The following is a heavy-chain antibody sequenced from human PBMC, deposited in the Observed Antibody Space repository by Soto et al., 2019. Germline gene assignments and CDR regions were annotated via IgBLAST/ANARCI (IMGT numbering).Heavy chain of an antibody. CDR2: INHSGNT. Sequence: PSETLSLTCTVSGGSISSGGYYWSWIRQLPGKGLEWIGEINHSGNTNYNPSLKSRVAISVDTSKNQFSLNLRSVTAADTAVYYCGPRGAVADPRGYWGQGTLVTVSS. CDR3: GPRGAVADPRGY. V-gene: IGHV4-39*07. J-gene: IGHJ4*02. CDR1: GGSISSGGYY. D-gene: IGHD6-19*01.